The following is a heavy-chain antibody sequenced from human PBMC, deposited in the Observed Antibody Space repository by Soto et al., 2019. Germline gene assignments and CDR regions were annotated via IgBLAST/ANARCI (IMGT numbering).Heavy chain of an antibody. CDR2: IYSDAST. J-gene: IGHJ4*02. CDR3: ARVDTLTAGVHY. D-gene: IGHD6-13*01. CDR1: GFSVSDIY. V-gene: IGHV3-66*01. Sequence: GGSLRLSCSGSGFSVSDIYMSWVRQAPGKGLEWVSLIYSDASTYYADSVKGRFTISRDNSKNTLFLQMNSLRAEDTAVYYCARVDTLTAGVHYWGLGTLVTVSS.